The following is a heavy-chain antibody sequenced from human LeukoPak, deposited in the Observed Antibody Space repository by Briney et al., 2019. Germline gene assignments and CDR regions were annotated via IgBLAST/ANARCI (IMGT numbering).Heavy chain of an antibody. CDR2: INHSGST. Sequence: PSETLSLTCAVYGGSFSGYYWSWIRQPPGKGLEWIGEINHSGSTNYNPSLKSRVTISVDTSKNQFSLKLSSVTAADTAVYYCARSPYQLLAGYYMDVWGKGTTVTVSS. D-gene: IGHD2-2*01. CDR1: GGSFSGYY. J-gene: IGHJ6*03. CDR3: ARSPYQLLAGYYMDV. V-gene: IGHV4-34*01.